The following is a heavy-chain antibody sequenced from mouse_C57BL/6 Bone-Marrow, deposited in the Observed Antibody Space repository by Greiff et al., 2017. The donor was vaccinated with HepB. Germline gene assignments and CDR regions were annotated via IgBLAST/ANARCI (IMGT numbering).Heavy chain of an antibody. Sequence: EVMLVESGGGLVKPGGSLKLSCAASGFTFSSYAMSWVRQTPEKRLEWVATISDGGSYTYYPDNVKGRFTISRDNAKNNLYLQMSHLKSEDTAMYYCARDGAGSSSYYYAMDYWGQGTSVTVSS. CDR2: ISDGGSYT. D-gene: IGHD1-1*01. CDR3: ARDGAGSSSYYYAMDY. CDR1: GFTFSSYA. V-gene: IGHV5-4*01. J-gene: IGHJ4*01.